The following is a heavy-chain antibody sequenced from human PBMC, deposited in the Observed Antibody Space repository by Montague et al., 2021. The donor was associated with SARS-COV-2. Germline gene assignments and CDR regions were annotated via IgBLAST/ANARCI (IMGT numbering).Heavy chain of an antibody. J-gene: IGHJ4*02. CDR1: GRAIRSQVGR. CDR2: ITYAGRT. D-gene: IGHD2-2*01. V-gene: IGHV4-39*01. CDR3: ARQLPSYCSTNKCYPYYFDV. Sequence: SETLSLTCSRPGRAIRSQVGRAHWLTPFTVEGWMSTASITYAGRTYYNPSLRSRVSFSMDTSKNHFSLSLNSVTAADTAVYFCARQLPSYCSTNKCYPYYFDVWGQGALVTVSS.